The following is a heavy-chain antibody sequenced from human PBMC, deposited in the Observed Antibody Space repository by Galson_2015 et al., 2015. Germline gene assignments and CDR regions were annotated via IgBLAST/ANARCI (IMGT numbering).Heavy chain of an antibody. J-gene: IGHJ5*02. D-gene: IGHD6-13*01. CDR2: VSWNSGSI. CDR3: ANQGIAAAVGWFDT. CDR1: GFTFDDYA. V-gene: IGHV3-9*01. Sequence: SLRLSGAAAGFTFDDYAMHWVRQAPGKGLEWVSGVSWNSGSIGYADSVKGRFTISRDNAKNSLYLQMNSLRAEDTALYYCANQGIAAAVGWFDTWGQGTLFTVSS.